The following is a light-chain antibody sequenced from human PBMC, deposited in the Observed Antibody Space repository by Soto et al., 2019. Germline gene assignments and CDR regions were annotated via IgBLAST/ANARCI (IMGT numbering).Light chain of an antibody. Sequence: NFMLTQPHSVSASPGKTVTISCTGSSGSIATNYVQWYQQRPGGAPTTVIYEDTQRPSGVPERFSGSIDSSSNSASLTISGLKTEDEADYYCQSYDGSNPDVVFGGGTKLTVL. V-gene: IGLV6-57*02. CDR1: SGSIATNY. CDR3: QSYDGSNPDVV. J-gene: IGLJ2*01. CDR2: EDT.